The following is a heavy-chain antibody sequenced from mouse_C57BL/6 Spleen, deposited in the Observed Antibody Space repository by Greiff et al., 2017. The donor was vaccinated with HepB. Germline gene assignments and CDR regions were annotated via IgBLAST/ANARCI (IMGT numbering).Heavy chain of an antibody. CDR1: GYTFTSYW. J-gene: IGHJ2*01. Sequence: VQLQQPGAELVKPGASVKLSCKASGYTFTSYWMHWVKQRPGQGLEWIGMIHPNSGNTNYNEKFKSKATLTVDKSSSTAYMQLSSLTSEDSAVYYCARPLNWDGFDYWGLGTTLTVSS. CDR3: ARPLNWDGFDY. CDR2: IHPNSGNT. D-gene: IGHD4-1*01. V-gene: IGHV1-64*01.